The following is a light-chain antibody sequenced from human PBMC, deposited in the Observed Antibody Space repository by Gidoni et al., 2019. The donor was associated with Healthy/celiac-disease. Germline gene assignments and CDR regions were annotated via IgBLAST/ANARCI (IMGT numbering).Light chain of an antibody. CDR3: QQYGSSPLA. Sequence: EIVLTQPPGTLSLSPGERATLSCRDSQSVSSSYLAWYQQKPGQAPRLLIYVASSRATGIPDRFSGSGSGTDFTLTISRLEPEDFAVYYCQQYGSSPLAFGGGTKVEIK. CDR2: VAS. V-gene: IGKV3-20*01. J-gene: IGKJ4*01. CDR1: QSVSSSY.